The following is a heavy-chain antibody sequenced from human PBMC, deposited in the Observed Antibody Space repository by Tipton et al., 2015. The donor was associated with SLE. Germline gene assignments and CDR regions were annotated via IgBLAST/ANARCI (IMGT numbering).Heavy chain of an antibody. CDR3: ARDQTYYYDSSGYYYDY. CDR2: IHWNGGRR. Sequence: SLRLSCAASGFTVSSNYMSWVRQAQGRGLEWVSGIHWNGGRRGCADSVRGRFTISRDNAKNSLYLQMNSLRAEDTAVYYCARDQTYYYDSSGYYYDYWGQGTLVTVSS. V-gene: IGHV3-20*04. J-gene: IGHJ4*02. CDR1: GFTVSSNY. D-gene: IGHD3-22*01.